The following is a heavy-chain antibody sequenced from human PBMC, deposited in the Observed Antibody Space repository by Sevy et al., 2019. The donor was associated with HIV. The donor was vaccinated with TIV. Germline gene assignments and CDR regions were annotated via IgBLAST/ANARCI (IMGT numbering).Heavy chain of an antibody. CDR1: GGIFRSNA. CDR3: ARDKYYYVSGSFDY. J-gene: IGHJ4*01. V-gene: IGHV1-69*13. D-gene: IGHD3-10*01. Sequence: ASVKVSCKASGGIFRSNAISWVRQAPGQGLEWMGGIIAVFGTTNYAQKFQGRVTVSADESRSSAYMELSSLRSEDTAVYYCARDKYYYVSGSFDYWGQVTQVTVSS. CDR2: IIAVFGTT.